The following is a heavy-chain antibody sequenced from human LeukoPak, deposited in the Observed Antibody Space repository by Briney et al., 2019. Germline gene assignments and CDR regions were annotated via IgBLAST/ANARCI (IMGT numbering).Heavy chain of an antibody. D-gene: IGHD4/OR15-4a*01. CDR1: GFTFSSYT. Sequence: PGGSLRLSCAASGFTFSSYTMNWVRQAPGKGLEWISPMSGSSDIYYADSVRGRFTISRDNAKNSLFLQMNSLRADDTAVYYCVRIPNSANFPNWFDPWGQGTLVTVSS. J-gene: IGHJ5*02. CDR2: MSGSSDI. CDR3: VRIPNSANFPNWFDP. V-gene: IGHV3-21*01.